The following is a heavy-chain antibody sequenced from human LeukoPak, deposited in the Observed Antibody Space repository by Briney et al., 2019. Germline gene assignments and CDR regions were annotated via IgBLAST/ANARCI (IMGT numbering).Heavy chain of an antibody. CDR3: AKDLWGVLMVYPVPFDY. V-gene: IGHV3-23*01. CDR2: ISGNGVST. J-gene: IGHJ4*02. D-gene: IGHD2-8*01. Sequence: PGGSLRLSCATSQFNFNKFGMTWVRQAPGKGLEWVSSISGNGVSTQYADSVQGRFAISRDNSKNTLYLQMNSLRAEDTAVYYCAKDLWGVLMVYPVPFDYWGQGTLVTVSS. CDR1: QFNFNKFG.